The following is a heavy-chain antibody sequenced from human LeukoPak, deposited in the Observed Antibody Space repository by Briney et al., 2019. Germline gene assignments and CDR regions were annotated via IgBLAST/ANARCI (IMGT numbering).Heavy chain of an antibody. J-gene: IGHJ4*02. CDR3: GKEEYYDFWSGYLVY. CDR1: GFTFSSYG. V-gene: IGHV3-30*02. CDR2: IRYDGSNK. D-gene: IGHD3-3*01. Sequence: GGSLRLSCAASGFTFSSYGMHWVRQAPRKGLEWVAFIRYDGSNKYYADSVKGRFTISRDNSKNTLYLQMNSLRAEDTAVYYCGKEEYYDFWSGYLVYWGQGTLVTVSS.